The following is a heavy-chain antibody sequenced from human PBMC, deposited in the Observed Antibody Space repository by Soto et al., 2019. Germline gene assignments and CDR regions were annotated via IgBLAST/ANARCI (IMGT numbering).Heavy chain of an antibody. D-gene: IGHD5-18*01. CDR2: IYYSGST. CDR3: ARTLYSYGPRFDY. CDR1: GGSISSYY. V-gene: IGHV4-59*01. Sequence: SETLSLTCTVSGGSISSYYWSWIRQPPGKGLEWIGYIYYSGSTNYNPSLKSRVTISVDTSKNQFSLKLSSVTVADTAVYYCARTLYSYGPRFDYWGQGTLVTVS. J-gene: IGHJ4*02.